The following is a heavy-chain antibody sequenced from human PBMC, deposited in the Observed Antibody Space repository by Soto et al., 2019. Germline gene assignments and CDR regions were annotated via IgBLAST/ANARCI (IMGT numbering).Heavy chain of an antibody. D-gene: IGHD2-21*02. CDR1: GFNVNSDY. Sequence: EVQLVASGGGLIHPGGSLRLSCAASGFNVNSDYMNWVRQTPGKGLEWVASIYSGETTYYADSVRGRFTISSDKPKNTLYFQLSSLRIEDTAGYYCTRDGRGLGRLSLFEYWGQGVLVTVSS. J-gene: IGHJ4*02. CDR2: IYSGETT. V-gene: IGHV3-53*01. CDR3: TRDGRGLGRLSLFEY.